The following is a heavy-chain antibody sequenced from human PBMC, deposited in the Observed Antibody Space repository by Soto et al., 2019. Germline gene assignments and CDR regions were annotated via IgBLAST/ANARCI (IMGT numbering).Heavy chain of an antibody. D-gene: IGHD3-16*01. CDR1: GGNIISYY. CDR2: IYYSGST. V-gene: IGHV4-59*12. CDR3: ARGSNYIWGSYRTYAFDI. Sequence: SETLSLTCTVSGGNIISYYWSWIRQPPGKGLEWIGYIYYSGSTNYNPSLKSRVTISVDTSKNQFSLKLSSVTAADTAVYYCARGSNYIWGSYRTYAFDIWGQGTMVTVSS. J-gene: IGHJ3*02.